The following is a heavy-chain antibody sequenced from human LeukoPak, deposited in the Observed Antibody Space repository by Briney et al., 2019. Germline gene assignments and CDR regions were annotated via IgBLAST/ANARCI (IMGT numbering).Heavy chain of an antibody. J-gene: IGHJ4*02. Sequence: GGSLRLSCATSGFTVSSNYMNWVRQAPGKGLEWVSVIYGDGSTFYADSVKGRFTISRDNSKNTVNPQMNSLRAEGTAVYYCARDYGKSGRIDSSFGYWGQGSLVTVSS. CDR3: ARDYGKSGRIDSSFGY. V-gene: IGHV3-53*01. CDR2: IYGDGST. D-gene: IGHD6-13*01. CDR1: GFTVSSNY.